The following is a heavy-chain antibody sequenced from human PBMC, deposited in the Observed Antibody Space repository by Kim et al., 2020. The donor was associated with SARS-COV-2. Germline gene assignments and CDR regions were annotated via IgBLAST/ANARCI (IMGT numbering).Heavy chain of an antibody. CDR1: GFTFSSYA. CDR2: ISSSGTNT. CDR3: GKMVGEPSF. V-gene: IGHV3-23*01. J-gene: IGHJ4*02. Sequence: GGSLRLSCAASGFTFSSYAMSWVRQAPGKGLEWVSSISSSGTNTYYADPVKDRFTVSRDNSKNTLSLQMNSLRVEDTAVYYCGKMVGEPSFWAQGTLVTVSS. D-gene: IGHD3-16*01.